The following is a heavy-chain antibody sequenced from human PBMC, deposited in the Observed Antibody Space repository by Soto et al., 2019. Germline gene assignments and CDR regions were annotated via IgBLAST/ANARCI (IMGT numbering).Heavy chain of an antibody. V-gene: IGHV1-69*13. J-gene: IGHJ5*02. CDR3: AREWTLAFPHWLDL. Sequence: SVKVSCKASGGTFSSYAISWVRQASGQGLEWMGGIIPSYGTAKYAQKFQGRVTFTADESTITAYTELSSLRSEDTAVDYWAREWTLAFPHWLDLCGQGILVTVCS. CDR1: GGTFSSYA. CDR2: IIPSYGTA. D-gene: IGHD6-13*01.